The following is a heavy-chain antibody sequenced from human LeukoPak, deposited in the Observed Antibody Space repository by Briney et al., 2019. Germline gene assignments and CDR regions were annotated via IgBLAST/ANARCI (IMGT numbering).Heavy chain of an antibody. Sequence: GGSLRLSCVASGFTINRHDMNWVCQAPGKGLEWVSYISSGSNAIYYADSVKGRFTMSRDNAKNSLFLQMNSLRDGDTAVYYCPRDRPNWGIDCWGQGTLVTVSS. CDR1: GFTINRHD. CDR2: ISSGSNAI. V-gene: IGHV3-48*02. D-gene: IGHD7-27*01. CDR3: PRDRPNWGIDC. J-gene: IGHJ4*02.